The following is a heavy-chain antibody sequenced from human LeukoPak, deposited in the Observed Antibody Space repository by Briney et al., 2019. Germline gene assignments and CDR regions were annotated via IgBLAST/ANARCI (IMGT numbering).Heavy chain of an antibody. J-gene: IGHJ4*02. CDR1: GFTVSSNY. CDR2: IRYDGSNK. Sequence: PGGSLRLSCAASGFTVSSNYMSWVRQAPGKGLEWVAFIRYDGSNKYYADSVKGQFTISRDNSKNTLYLQMNSLRAEDTAVYYCAKDFLPPKEGIVGAKHTYYFDYWGQGTLVTVSS. CDR3: AKDFLPPKEGIVGAKHTYYFDY. V-gene: IGHV3-30*02. D-gene: IGHD1-26*01.